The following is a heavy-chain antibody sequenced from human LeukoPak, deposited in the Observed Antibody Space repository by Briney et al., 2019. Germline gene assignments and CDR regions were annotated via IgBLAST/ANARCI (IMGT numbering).Heavy chain of an antibody. J-gene: IGHJ3*02. CDR1: GFTFSSYS. D-gene: IGHD1-26*01. Sequence: PGGSLRLSCAASGFTFSSYSMNWVRQAPGKGLEWVSSISSSSSYIYYADSVKGRFTISRDNAKNSLYRQMNSLRAEETAVYYCARDREDAFDIWGQGTMVTVSS. CDR3: ARDREDAFDI. CDR2: ISSSSSYI. V-gene: IGHV3-21*01.